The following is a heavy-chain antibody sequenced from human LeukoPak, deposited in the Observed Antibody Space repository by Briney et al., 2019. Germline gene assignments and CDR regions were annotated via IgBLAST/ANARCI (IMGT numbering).Heavy chain of an antibody. CDR1: GGSISSSSYY. D-gene: IGHD3-22*01. CDR2: IYYSGST. J-gene: IGHJ4*02. V-gene: IGHV4-39*01. Sequence: PSETLSLTCTVSGGSISSSSYYWGWIRQPPGKGLEWIGSIYYSGSTYYNPSLKSRVTISVDTSKNQFSLKLSSVTAADTAVYYCVRLGSSGYYYVYYWGQGTLVTVSS. CDR3: VRLGSSGYYYVYY.